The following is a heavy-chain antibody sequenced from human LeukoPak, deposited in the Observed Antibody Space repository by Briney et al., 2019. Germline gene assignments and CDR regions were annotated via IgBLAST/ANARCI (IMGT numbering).Heavy chain of an antibody. D-gene: IGHD1-7*01. CDR1: GYTFSDYA. CDR3: ARDRRAELLFGQ. Sequence: GASVKVSCKASGYTFSDYAMHWVRQAPGQGLEWMGWINPNSGGTNYAQKFQGRVTMTRDTSISTAYMELSRLRSDDTAVYYCARDRRAELLFGQWGQGTLVTVSS. CDR2: INPNSGGT. J-gene: IGHJ4*02. V-gene: IGHV1-2*02.